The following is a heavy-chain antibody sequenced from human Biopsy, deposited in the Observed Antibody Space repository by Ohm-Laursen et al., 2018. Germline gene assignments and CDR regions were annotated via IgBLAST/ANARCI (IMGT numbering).Heavy chain of an antibody. D-gene: IGHD1-26*01. CDR1: GGTFSASG. CDR3: ARDALGGGSYRFFY. Sequence: SVKVSCKVIGGTFSASGISWVRLAPGHGLEFVGGIIPIFQTTHYAQSFQGRVTITADESTSTAYMELSSLRSDDTAVYYCARDALGGGSYRFFYWGQGSLVTVSS. V-gene: IGHV1-69*13. J-gene: IGHJ4*02. CDR2: IIPIFQTT.